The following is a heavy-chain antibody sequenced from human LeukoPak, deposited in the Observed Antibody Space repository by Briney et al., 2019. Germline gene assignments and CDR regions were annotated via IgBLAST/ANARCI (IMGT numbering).Heavy chain of an antibody. Sequence: SGGSLRLSCAASGFTFSSYSMNWVRQAPGKGLEWVSSISSSSSYIYYADSVKGRFTISRDNSEKTLHLQMNSLRTEDTAVYYCAKDTPFGESPPYHYYGMDVWGQGTTVSVSS. CDR1: GFTFSSYS. CDR2: ISSSSSYI. CDR3: AKDTPFGESPPYHYYGMDV. J-gene: IGHJ6*02. V-gene: IGHV3-21*04. D-gene: IGHD3-10*01.